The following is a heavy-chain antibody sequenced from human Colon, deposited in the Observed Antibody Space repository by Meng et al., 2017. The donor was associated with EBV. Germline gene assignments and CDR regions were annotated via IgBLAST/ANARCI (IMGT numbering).Heavy chain of an antibody. V-gene: IGHV4-39*07. CDR2: IYYGGST. CDR1: VGCFSSGLYS. J-gene: IGHJ4*02. CDR3: ASAIQIWHEIDY. D-gene: IGHD3-3*01. Sequence: REHPSDLSLSCPVLVGCFSSGLYSCALIRPPPGEGLEWSESIYYGGSTSYHSSLKRRVTTSKDSSKNQFSQRLTSVAAADAAIYCCASAIQIWHEIDYWGQGTLVTVSS.